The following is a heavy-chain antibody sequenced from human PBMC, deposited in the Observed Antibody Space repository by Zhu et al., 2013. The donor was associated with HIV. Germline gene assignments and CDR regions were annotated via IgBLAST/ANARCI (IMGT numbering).Heavy chain of an antibody. Sequence: QVQLVQSGAEVKKPGSSVKVSCKASGGTFSSYAISWVRQAPGQGLEWMGGIIPIFGTANYAQKFQGRVTITADESTSTAYMELSSLRSEDTAVYYCARDCSSTSCQDYYYYYGMDVWGQGTTVTVSS. CDR1: GGTFSSYA. CDR2: IIPIFGTA. CDR3: ARDCSSTSCQDYYYYYGMDV. J-gene: IGHJ6*02. V-gene: IGHV1-69*01. D-gene: IGHD2-2*01.